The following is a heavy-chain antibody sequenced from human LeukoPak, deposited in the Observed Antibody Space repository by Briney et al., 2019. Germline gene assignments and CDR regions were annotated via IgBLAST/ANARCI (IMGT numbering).Heavy chain of an antibody. CDR1: GYTFTSYA. Sequence: ASVKVSCKASGYTFTSYAMHWVRQAPGQRLEWMGWINAGNGNTKYSQKFQGRVTITRDTSASTAYMELSSLRSEDTAVYYCARTPLEMATIHYYFDYWGQGTLVTVSS. CDR3: ARTPLEMATIHYYFDY. V-gene: IGHV1-3*01. J-gene: IGHJ4*02. D-gene: IGHD5-12*01. CDR2: INAGNGNT.